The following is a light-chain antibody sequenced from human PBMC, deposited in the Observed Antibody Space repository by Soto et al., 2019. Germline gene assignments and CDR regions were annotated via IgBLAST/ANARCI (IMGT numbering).Light chain of an antibody. CDR1: QSISSW. V-gene: IGKV1-5*03. CDR3: QQYNSDPWT. J-gene: IGKJ1*01. Sequence: DIQMTQSPSTLSASVGDRVTITCRASQSISSWLAWYQQKPGKAPKLLIYKASSLESGVPSRFSGSGSGTEFTLTISSLQPDDFATYYCQQYNSDPWTFGQGNKGEIK. CDR2: KAS.